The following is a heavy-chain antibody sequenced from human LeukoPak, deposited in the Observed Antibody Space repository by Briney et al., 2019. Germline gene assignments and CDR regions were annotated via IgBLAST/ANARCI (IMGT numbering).Heavy chain of an antibody. CDR3: ARVIRNNFDY. Sequence: SETLSLTCAVYGGSFSGYYWSWIRQPPGKGLEWIGEINHSGSTNYNPSLKSRVTISLDTSKNQFSLKVSSVTTADTAMYYCARVIRNNFDYWGQGTLVTVSS. D-gene: IGHD1-14*01. CDR1: GGSFSGYY. J-gene: IGHJ4*02. V-gene: IGHV4-34*01. CDR2: INHSGST.